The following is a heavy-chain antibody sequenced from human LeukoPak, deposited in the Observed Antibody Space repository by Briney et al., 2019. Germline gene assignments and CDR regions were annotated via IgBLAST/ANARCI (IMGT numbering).Heavy chain of an antibody. CDR3: ARHPSGSYSYYFDY. CDR1: GGSISSYF. V-gene: IGHV4-59*01. J-gene: IGHJ4*02. Sequence: PSETLSLTCIVSGGSISSYFRSWIRQPPGKGLEWIGYIYYSGSTNYNPSLKSRVTISVDTSRNQFSLRLSSVTSADTAVYYCARHPSGSYSYYFDYWGQGTLVTVSS. D-gene: IGHD1-26*01. CDR2: IYYSGST.